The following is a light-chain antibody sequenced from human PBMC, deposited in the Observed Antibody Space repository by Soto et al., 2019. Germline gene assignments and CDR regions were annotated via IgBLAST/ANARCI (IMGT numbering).Light chain of an antibody. CDR2: SNN. CDR3: ATWDDRLNGYV. CDR1: NSNIGSNT. V-gene: IGLV1-44*01. Sequence: QSVLTQPPSASGTPGQRVTISCSGSNSNIGSNTVTWYQQLPGTAPILLIYSNNQRSSGVPDRFSGPRSGTSGSLAISGLQSEDEADYYCATWDDRLNGYVFGSGTKVTVL. J-gene: IGLJ1*01.